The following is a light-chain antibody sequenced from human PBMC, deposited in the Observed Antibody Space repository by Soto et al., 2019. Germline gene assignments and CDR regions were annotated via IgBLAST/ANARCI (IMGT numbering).Light chain of an antibody. CDR3: QQSYSTPSWT. V-gene: IGKV1-39*01. CDR2: AAS. Sequence: DIQMTQSPSSLSASVGDRVTITCRASQSISSYLNWYQQKPGKAPKLLIYAASSLQSGVPSRFSGSGSGTDFTLTISSLQPEHSATYDCQQSYSTPSWTFGQGTKVEIK. J-gene: IGKJ1*01. CDR1: QSISSY.